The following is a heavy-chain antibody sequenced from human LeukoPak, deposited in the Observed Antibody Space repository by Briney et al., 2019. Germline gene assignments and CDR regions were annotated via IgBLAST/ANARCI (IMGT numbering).Heavy chain of an antibody. J-gene: IGHJ4*02. V-gene: IGHV3-21*01. CDR1: GFTFSSYS. CDR3: ARDVLMVYAFDY. Sequence: GGSLRLSCAASGFTFSSYSMNWVRQAPGKGLEWVSSISSSSSYIYYADSVKGRFAIYRDNAKNSLYLQMNSLRAEDTAVYYCARDVLMVYAFDYWGQGTLVTVSS. CDR2: ISSSSSYI. D-gene: IGHD2-8*01.